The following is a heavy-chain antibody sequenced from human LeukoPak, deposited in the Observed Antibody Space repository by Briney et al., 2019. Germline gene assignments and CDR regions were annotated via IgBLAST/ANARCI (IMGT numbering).Heavy chain of an antibody. J-gene: IGHJ4*02. CDR2: FHPGDFDT. CDR1: GYTFTAYW. V-gene: IGHV5-51*01. Sequence: GESLKISCKGSGYTFTAYWIGWVRQMPGKGLEWMGIFHPGDFDTRYSPSFQGQVTISADESISTAYLQWSSLQASDTAIYYCARGSRSSMRFFDFWGQGTQVTVSS. D-gene: IGHD2/OR15-2a*01. CDR3: ARGSRSSMRFFDF.